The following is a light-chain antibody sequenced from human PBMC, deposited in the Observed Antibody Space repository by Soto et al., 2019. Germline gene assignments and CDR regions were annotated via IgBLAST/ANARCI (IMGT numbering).Light chain of an antibody. CDR3: QQYDNRPPD. J-gene: IGKJ4*01. CDR2: DAS. CDR1: HDISNY. Sequence: DIQMTHSPSSLSASVGDRVTITCQASHDISNYLNWYQQKPGKAPKLLIYDASNLETGVPSRFSGSGSGTDFTFTISSLQPEDIATYYCQQYDNRPPDFGGGTKVDIK. V-gene: IGKV1-33*01.